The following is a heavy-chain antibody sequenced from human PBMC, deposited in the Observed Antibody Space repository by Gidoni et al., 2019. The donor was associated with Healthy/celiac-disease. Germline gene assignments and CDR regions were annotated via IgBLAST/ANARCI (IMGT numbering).Heavy chain of an antibody. CDR2: ISSSSSYI. CDR1: AFPFGSYS. D-gene: IGHD6-6*01. CDR3: AREYSSSSPLVGYFDY. J-gene: IGHJ4*02. V-gene: IGHV3-21*01. Sequence: EVQLVESGGGLVKPGGSRRLSVPAPAFPFGSYSMNWVRQAPGKGLEWVSSISSSSSYIYYADSVKGRFTISRDNAKNSLYLQMNSLRAEDTAVYYCAREYSSSSPLVGYFDYWGQGTLVTVSS.